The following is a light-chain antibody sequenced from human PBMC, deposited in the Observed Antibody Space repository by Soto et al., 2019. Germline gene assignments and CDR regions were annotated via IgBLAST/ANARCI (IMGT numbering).Light chain of an antibody. J-gene: IGLJ2*01. V-gene: IGLV1-44*01. Sequence: QSVPTQPPSASRTPGQRVTISCSGSSSNIGSNTVNWYQQLPGTAPKLLIYSNNQRPSGVPDRFSGSKSGTSASLAISGLQSEDEADYYCAAWDDSLNGVVFGGGTKLTVL. CDR3: AAWDDSLNGVV. CDR2: SNN. CDR1: SSNIGSNT.